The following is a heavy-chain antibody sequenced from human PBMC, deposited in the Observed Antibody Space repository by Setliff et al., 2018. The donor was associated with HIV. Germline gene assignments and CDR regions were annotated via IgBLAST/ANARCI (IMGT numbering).Heavy chain of an antibody. Sequence: PSETLSLTCTVSGGSISSGGYYWSWIRQLPGKGLEWIGYIYYSGSTYYNPSLKSRVTISVDTSKNQFSLKLTSVTAADTAVYYCARSVTFLVDWFDPWGRGTLVTVSS. CDR1: GGSISSGGYY. D-gene: IGHD4-17*01. CDR3: ARSVTFLVDWFDP. CDR2: IYYSGST. J-gene: IGHJ5*02. V-gene: IGHV4-31*03.